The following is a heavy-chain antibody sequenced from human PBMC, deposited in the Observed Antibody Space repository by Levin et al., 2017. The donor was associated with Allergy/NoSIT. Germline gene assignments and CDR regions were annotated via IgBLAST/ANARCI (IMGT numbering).Heavy chain of an antibody. V-gene: IGHV3-23*01. Sequence: LSLTCAASGFTFSSYAMSWVRQAPGKGLEWVSAISGSGGSTYYADSVKGRFTISRDNSKNTLYLQMNSLRAEDTAVYYCAKEATVTTFEHFDYWGQGTLVTVSS. CDR3: AKEATVTTFEHFDY. J-gene: IGHJ4*02. CDR2: ISGSGGST. D-gene: IGHD4-17*01. CDR1: GFTFSSYA.